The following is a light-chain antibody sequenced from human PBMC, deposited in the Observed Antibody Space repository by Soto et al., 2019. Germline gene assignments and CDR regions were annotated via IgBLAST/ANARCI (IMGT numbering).Light chain of an antibody. Sequence: DIQMTQSPSTLSASVGDRVTITCRASQSISSWLAWYQQKPGKAPKLLVYKAPSLESGVASRFSVSGSGTEFTLTISSVLLYEFATYYCQQYNSYFRPFGQGTKVEIK. J-gene: IGKJ1*01. V-gene: IGKV1-5*03. CDR3: QQYNSYFRP. CDR2: KAP. CDR1: QSISSW.